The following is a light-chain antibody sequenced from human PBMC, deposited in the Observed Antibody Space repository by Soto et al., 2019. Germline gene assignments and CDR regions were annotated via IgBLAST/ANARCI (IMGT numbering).Light chain of an antibody. CDR3: PQYNTWIT. Sequence: DIVMTQYPATLSVSPGERDILSCRASQSISINLAWYQQKPVQSPRLLIYAESNRATGVPARFSGSWSGTEFTLTISSLQSEDFAVYYCPQYNTWITVGPGTRLEIK. V-gene: IGKV3-15*01. CDR2: AES. J-gene: IGKJ5*01. CDR1: QSISIN.